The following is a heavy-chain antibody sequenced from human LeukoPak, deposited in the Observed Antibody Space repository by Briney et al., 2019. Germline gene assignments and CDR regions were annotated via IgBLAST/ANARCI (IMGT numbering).Heavy chain of an antibody. J-gene: IGHJ4*02. CDR3: ASGYSGYDWPFDY. CDR1: GGSISSGGYY. V-gene: IGHV4-31*03. CDR2: IYYSGGT. Sequence: SETLSLTCTVSGGSISSGGYYWSWIRQHPGKGLEWIGYIYYSGGTYYNPSLKSRVTISVDTSKNQFSLKLSSVTAADTAVYYCASGYSGYDWPFDYWGQGTLVTVSS. D-gene: IGHD5-12*01.